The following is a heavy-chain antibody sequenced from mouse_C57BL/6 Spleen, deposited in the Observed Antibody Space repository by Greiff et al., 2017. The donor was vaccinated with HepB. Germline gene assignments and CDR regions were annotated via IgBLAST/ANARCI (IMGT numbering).Heavy chain of an antibody. CDR1: GFTFSDYG. V-gene: IGHV5-17*01. D-gene: IGHD2-10*02. CDR3: ARLLVYYYAMDY. CDR2: ISSGSSTI. Sequence: EVKLVESGGGLVKPGGSLKLSCAASGFTFSDYGMHWVRQAPEKGLEWVAYISSGSSTIYYADTVKGRFTISRDNAKNTLFLQMTSLRSEDTDMYYCARLLVYYYAMDYWGQGTSVTVSS. J-gene: IGHJ4*01.